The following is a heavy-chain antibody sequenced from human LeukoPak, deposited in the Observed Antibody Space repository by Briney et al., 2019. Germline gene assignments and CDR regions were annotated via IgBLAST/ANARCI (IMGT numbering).Heavy chain of an antibody. D-gene: IGHD3-10*01. CDR1: GYTFTGYY. Sequence: ASVKVSCKASGYTFTGYYMHWVRQAPGQGLEWMGWINPNSGGTNYAQKFQGRVTMTRDTSISTAYMELSSLTSEDMAVYYCARGGVVTTWGYFDCWGQGTLVTVSS. J-gene: IGHJ4*02. CDR2: INPNSGGT. CDR3: ARGGVVTTWGYFDC. V-gene: IGHV1-2*02.